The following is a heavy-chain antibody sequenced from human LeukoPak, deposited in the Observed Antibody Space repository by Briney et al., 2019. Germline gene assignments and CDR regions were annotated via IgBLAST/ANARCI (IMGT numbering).Heavy chain of an antibody. CDR1: GYSFTSYW. D-gene: IGHD3-3*01. CDR2: IYPGDSDT. J-gene: IGHJ5*02. CDR3: ARPYYDFWSGYSWNWFDP. Sequence: PGESLKISCKGSGYSFTSYWIGWVRQMPGKGLEWMGIIYPGDSDTRYSPSFQGQVTISADKSISTAYLPWSSLKASDTAMYYCARPYYDFWSGYSWNWFDPWGQGTLVTVSS. V-gene: IGHV5-51*01.